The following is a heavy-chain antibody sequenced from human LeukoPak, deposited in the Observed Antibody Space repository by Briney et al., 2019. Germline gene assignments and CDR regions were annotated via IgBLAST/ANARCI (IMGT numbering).Heavy chain of an antibody. CDR3: AKEPNSMAAAGNWFDP. Sequence: GGSLRLSCAASGFTFSSYSMNWVRQAPGKGLEWVSSISSSSSYIHYADSVKGRFTISRDNAKNSLYLQMNSLRAEDTAVYYCAKEPNSMAAAGNWFDPWGQGTLVTVSS. V-gene: IGHV3-21*04. CDR2: ISSSSSYI. J-gene: IGHJ5*02. D-gene: IGHD6-13*01. CDR1: GFTFSSYS.